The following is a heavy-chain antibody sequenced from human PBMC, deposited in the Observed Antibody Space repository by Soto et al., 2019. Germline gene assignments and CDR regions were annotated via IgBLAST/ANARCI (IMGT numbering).Heavy chain of an antibody. CDR3: VQSLCGGDCLQIYSSHSCYGLDV. D-gene: IGHD2-21*02. CDR2: LYWDDDK. J-gene: IGHJ6*02. Sequence: QITLKESGPTLVKPTQTLTLTCTFSGLSLRTTGVGVGWVRQPPGKALEWLALLYWDDDKRYSPSLKRRLTTTKDTSEKQVVLTMANMDTVDTATYYCVQSLCGGDCLQIYSSHSCYGLDVWGQGNTVTVPS. CDR1: GLSLRTTGVG. V-gene: IGHV2-5*02.